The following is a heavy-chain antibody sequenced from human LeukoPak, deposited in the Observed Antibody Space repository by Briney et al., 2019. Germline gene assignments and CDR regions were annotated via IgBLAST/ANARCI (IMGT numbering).Heavy chain of an antibody. Sequence: GGSLRLSCAASGFTFSSYAMSWVRQAPGKGLEWVGRIKSKTDGGTTDYAAPVKGRFTISRDDSKNTLYLQMNSLKTEDTAVYYCTTPDDYGDGGSYWGQGTLVTVSS. J-gene: IGHJ4*02. CDR3: TTPDDYGDGGSY. V-gene: IGHV3-15*01. CDR2: IKSKTDGGTT. CDR1: GFTFSSYA. D-gene: IGHD4-17*01.